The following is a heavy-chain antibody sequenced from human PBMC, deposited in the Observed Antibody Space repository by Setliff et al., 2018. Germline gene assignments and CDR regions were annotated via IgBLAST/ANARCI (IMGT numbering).Heavy chain of an antibody. CDR2: INHRGST. J-gene: IGHJ4*02. Sequence: PSETLSLTCAAYGGTFSDYHWTWIRQSPEKGLEWIGEINHRGSTNYNPSLMSRVSISVDTSKNHFSLKLSSVTAADTAVYYCAKGGGRYHTDSWGLGTLVTVSS. CDR3: AKGGGRYHTDS. D-gene: IGHD1-26*01. V-gene: IGHV4-34*01. CDR1: GGTFSDYH.